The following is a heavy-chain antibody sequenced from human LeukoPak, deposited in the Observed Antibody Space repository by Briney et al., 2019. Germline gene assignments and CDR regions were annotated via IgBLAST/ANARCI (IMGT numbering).Heavy chain of an antibody. V-gene: IGHV4-4*07. CDR1: GGSISGYY. J-gene: IGHJ4*02. CDR2: IYTSGST. D-gene: IGHD1-26*01. Sequence: SETLSLTCTVFGGSISGYYWNWIRQPAGKGLEWIGRIYTSGSTNYNPSLKGRVTMSVDTSKNHFSLKLTSVTAADTAVYYCARDLGGIYFDYWGQGTLVTVSS. CDR3: ARDLGGIYFDY.